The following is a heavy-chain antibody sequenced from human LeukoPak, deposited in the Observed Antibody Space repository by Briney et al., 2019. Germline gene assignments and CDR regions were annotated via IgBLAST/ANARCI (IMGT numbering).Heavy chain of an antibody. V-gene: IGHV3-48*02. J-gene: IGHJ4*02. CDR1: GFIFSSKS. CDR2: ISYGSGTI. CDR3: ARDFSPGQRFYFDY. Sequence: GGSLRLSCAASGFIFSSKSMNWVRPAPGKGVEWGSYISYGSGTIYYADSVKGRFTISRDNAKNSLYLQMNSLRDEDTAVYYCARDFSPGQRFYFDYWGQGTLVTVSP. D-gene: IGHD6-25*01.